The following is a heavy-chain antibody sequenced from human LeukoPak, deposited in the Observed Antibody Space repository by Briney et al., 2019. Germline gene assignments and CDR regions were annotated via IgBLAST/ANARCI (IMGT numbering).Heavy chain of an antibody. J-gene: IGHJ4*02. Sequence: KPSETLSLTCAVYDGSLSGYSWNWIRQPPGKGLEWIGEINHGGSTNYSPSLKSRVTISLDTSKNQFSLKLNSVTAADTAVYYCARGGGLSWLIDSWGQGTLVTVSS. D-gene: IGHD6-13*01. V-gene: IGHV4-34*01. CDR3: ARGGGLSWLIDS. CDR1: DGSLSGYS. CDR2: INHGGST.